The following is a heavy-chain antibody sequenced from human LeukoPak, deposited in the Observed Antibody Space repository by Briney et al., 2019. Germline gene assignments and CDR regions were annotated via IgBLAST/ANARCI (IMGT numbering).Heavy chain of an antibody. Sequence: ASVKVSCKASGYTFTGYDINWVRQATGQGLEWMGWMNPNSGNTGYAQKFQGRVTMTRNTSISTAYMELSSLRSEDTAVYYCARGRGYCSSTSCQNWFDPWGQGTLVTVSS. CDR2: MNPNSGNT. CDR3: ARGRGYCSSTSCQNWFDP. D-gene: IGHD2-2*01. J-gene: IGHJ5*02. V-gene: IGHV1-8*01. CDR1: GYTFTGYD.